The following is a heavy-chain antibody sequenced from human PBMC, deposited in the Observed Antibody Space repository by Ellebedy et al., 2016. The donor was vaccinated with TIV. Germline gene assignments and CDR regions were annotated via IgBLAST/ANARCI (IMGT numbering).Heavy chain of an antibody. D-gene: IGHD5-12*01. CDR1: GGSFSGYY. Sequence: GSLRLXCAVYGGSFSGYYWSWIRQPPGKGLEWIGEINHSGSTNYNPSLKSRVTISVDTSKNQFSLKLSSVTAADTAVYYCATRIEWLNEFINDYWGQGTLVTVSS. V-gene: IGHV4-34*01. J-gene: IGHJ4*02. CDR2: INHSGST. CDR3: ATRIEWLNEFINDY.